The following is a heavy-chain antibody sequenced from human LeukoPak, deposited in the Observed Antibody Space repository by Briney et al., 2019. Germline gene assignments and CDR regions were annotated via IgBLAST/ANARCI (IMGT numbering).Heavy chain of an antibody. V-gene: IGHV4-34*01. CDR3: GSRRTAMFGVIKGPIDY. J-gene: IGHJ4*02. Sequence: SETLSLTCAVYGGSFSDYYWTWIRQPPGKGLEWIGEINHSGSPNNNPSLKSRVSISFDTSKNQFSLKLTSVTAADTAVYYCGSRRTAMFGVIKGPIDYWGQGALVTVSS. CDR2: INHSGSP. D-gene: IGHD3-3*01. CDR1: GGSFSDYY.